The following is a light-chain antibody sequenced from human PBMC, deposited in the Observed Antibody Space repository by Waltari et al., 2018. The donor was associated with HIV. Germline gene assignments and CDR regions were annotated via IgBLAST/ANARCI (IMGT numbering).Light chain of an antibody. CDR2: EVS. Sequence: IVMTQSPVSLSVTPGQPASSSCKSSQSPLHGVGKTYLYWYRQKPGQPPQLMIYEVSSRFSRVPDRFSGGGSGTDFSLTISRVEAEDVGIYYCMQSVQLPLTFGGGTKVEIK. V-gene: IGKV2D-29*01. CDR3: MQSVQLPLT. J-gene: IGKJ4*01. CDR1: QSPLHGVGKTY.